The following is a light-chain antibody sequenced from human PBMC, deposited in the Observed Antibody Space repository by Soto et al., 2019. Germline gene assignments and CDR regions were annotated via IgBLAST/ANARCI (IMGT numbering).Light chain of an antibody. CDR3: SSYAGTKNYV. CDR2: GVN. Sequence: QSALTQPPSASGSPGQSVTISCTGTSSDVGGYDYVSWHQQHPGKAPKVIIYGVNKRPSGVPDRFSGSKSGNTASLTVSGLQAEDEADYYCSSYAGTKNYVFGIGTKLTVL. V-gene: IGLV2-8*01. CDR1: SSDVGGYDY. J-gene: IGLJ1*01.